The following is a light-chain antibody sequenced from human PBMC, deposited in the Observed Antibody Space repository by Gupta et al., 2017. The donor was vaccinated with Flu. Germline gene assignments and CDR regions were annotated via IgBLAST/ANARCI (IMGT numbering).Light chain of an antibody. J-gene: IGLJ1*01. CDR1: TSNIGSNH. V-gene: IGLV1-47*01. Sequence: QSVLTQSPSASGTPGQTVTISCSGSTSNIGSNHVFWYQHLPGTAPKLLIYRNTQRPSGVPDRFSGSNSGTSASLAISGLRSEDEADYYCAAWDDSLSGYVFGIGTKVTVL. CDR3: AAWDDSLSGYV. CDR2: RNT.